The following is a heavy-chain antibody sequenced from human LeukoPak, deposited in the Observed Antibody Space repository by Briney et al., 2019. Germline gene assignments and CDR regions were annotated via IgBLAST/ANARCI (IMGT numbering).Heavy chain of an antibody. V-gene: IGHV1-69*06. CDR3: ARGSGFAGFSDYGDSLDYYYYYMDV. CDR2: IIPIFGTA. CDR1: GGTFSSYA. D-gene: IGHD4-17*01. Sequence: SVKVSCKASGGTFSSYAISWVRQAPGQGLEWMGGIIPIFGTANYAQKFQGRVTITADKSTSTAYMELSSLRSEDTAVYYCARGSGFAGFSDYGDSLDYYYYYMDVWGKGTTVTVSS. J-gene: IGHJ6*03.